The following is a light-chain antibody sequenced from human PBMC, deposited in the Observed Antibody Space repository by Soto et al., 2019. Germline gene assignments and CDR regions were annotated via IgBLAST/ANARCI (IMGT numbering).Light chain of an antibody. CDR3: ISYTSSSTWV. CDR1: SSDVGGYNY. V-gene: IGLV2-14*01. CDR2: EVS. J-gene: IGLJ3*02. Sequence: QSALTQPASVSGSPGQSVTISCNGTSSDVGGYNYVSWYQQHPGKAPKLMIYEVSNRPSGVSNRFFGSKSGNTASLTVSGIQAEDEADYYCISYTSSSTWVFGGGTKLTVL.